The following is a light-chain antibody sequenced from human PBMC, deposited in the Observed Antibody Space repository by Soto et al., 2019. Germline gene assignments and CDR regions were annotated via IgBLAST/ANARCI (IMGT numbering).Light chain of an antibody. CDR2: GAS. J-gene: IGKJ4*01. V-gene: IGKV3-15*01. CDR3: QQYNNWPPLT. CDR1: QSVSSN. Sequence: EIVMTQSPATLSVSPGERATLSCRASQSVSSNLAWYQQKPGQAHRLLIYGASTRATGIPARFSGSGSGTAFTLTISSLQSEDFAVYYCQQYNNWPPLTFGGGTKVEIK.